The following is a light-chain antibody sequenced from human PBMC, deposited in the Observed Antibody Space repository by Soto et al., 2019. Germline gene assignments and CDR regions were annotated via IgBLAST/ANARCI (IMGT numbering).Light chain of an antibody. V-gene: IGKV3-11*01. CDR3: QQYGRSSLT. CDR2: DAS. Sequence: DIVMTQSPATLSLSPGERATLSCRASQSVSSYLAWYQQKPGQAPRLLIYDASNRATGIPARFSGSGSGTDFTLTISRLDPEDFAVYYCQQYGRSSLTFGPGTKVDIK. CDR1: QSVSSY. J-gene: IGKJ3*01.